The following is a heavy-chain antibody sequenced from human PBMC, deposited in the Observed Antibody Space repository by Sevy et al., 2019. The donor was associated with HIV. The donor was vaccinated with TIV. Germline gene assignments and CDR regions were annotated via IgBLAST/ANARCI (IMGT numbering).Heavy chain of an antibody. D-gene: IGHD2-15*01. CDR2: ISYDGSNK. CDR3: AKDQSAASTSDIVVVVAAPFDY. J-gene: IGHJ4*02. CDR1: GFTFSSYG. V-gene: IGHV3-30*18. Sequence: GGSLRLSCAASGFTFSSYGMHWVRQAPGKGLEWVAVISYDGSNKDYADSVKGGFTISRDNSKNTLYLQMNSLRAEDTAENDCAKDQSAASTSDIVVVVAAPFDYWGQGTLVTVSS.